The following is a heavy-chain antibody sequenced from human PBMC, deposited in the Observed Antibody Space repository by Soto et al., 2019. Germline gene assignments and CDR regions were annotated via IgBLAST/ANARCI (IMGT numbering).Heavy chain of an antibody. J-gene: IGHJ6*02. V-gene: IGHV4-4*02. CDR1: GGSISSSNW. Sequence: SETLSLTCAVSGGSISSSNWWSWVRQPPGKGLEWIGEIYHSGSTNYNPSLKSRVTISVDKSKNQFSLKLSSVTAADTAEYYCARGIGYGIYYGMDVWGQGTTVTVSS. CDR3: ARGIGYGIYYGMDV. CDR2: IYHSGST. D-gene: IGHD5-18*01.